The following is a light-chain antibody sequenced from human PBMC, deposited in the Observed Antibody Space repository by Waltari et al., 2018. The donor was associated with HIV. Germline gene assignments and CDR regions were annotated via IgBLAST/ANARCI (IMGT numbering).Light chain of an antibody. J-gene: IGLJ3*02. CDR3: HSYDSSLSGV. CDR2: GND. Sequence: QSLLTQPPSVSGAPGQGVTISCTGSSSKIGSNFDFHWIQHLPGGVPRLLIYGNDRRPSGVPDRFSGSKSGTSASLAITGLQPEDEGDYYCHSYDSSLSGVFGGGTKLTVL. V-gene: IGLV1-40*01. CDR1: SSKIGSNFD.